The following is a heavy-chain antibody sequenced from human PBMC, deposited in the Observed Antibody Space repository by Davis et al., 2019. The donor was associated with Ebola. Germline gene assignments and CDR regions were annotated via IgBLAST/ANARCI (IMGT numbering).Heavy chain of an antibody. CDR3: ARARWLQSIYFDY. CDR2: ISGSGGST. D-gene: IGHD5-24*01. J-gene: IGHJ4*02. Sequence: GGSLRLSCAASGFTFSSYAMSWVRQAPGKGLEWVSAISGSGGSTYYADSVKGRFTISRDSAKNSLYLQMNSLRAEDTAVYYCARARWLQSIYFDYWGQGTLVTVSS. V-gene: IGHV3-23*01. CDR1: GFTFSSYA.